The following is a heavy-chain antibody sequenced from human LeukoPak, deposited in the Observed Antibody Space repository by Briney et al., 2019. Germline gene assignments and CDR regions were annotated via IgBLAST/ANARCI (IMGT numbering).Heavy chain of an antibody. CDR2: INQDGSEK. Sequence: GGSLRLSCAASGFTFSGYWMSWVRQAPGKGLEWVANINQDGSEKYYVDSVKGRFTISRDNAKNSLYLQMNSLRAEDTAVYYCARDVVYAWEHYFDYWGQGTLVTVSS. V-gene: IGHV3-7*03. D-gene: IGHD1-26*01. CDR3: ARDVVYAWEHYFDY. J-gene: IGHJ4*02. CDR1: GFTFSGYW.